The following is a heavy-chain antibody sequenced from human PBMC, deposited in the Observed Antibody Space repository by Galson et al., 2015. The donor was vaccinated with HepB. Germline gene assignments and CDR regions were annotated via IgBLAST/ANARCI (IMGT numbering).Heavy chain of an antibody. J-gene: IGHJ6*02. Sequence: QSGAEVKKPGGSLKISCKGSGYSFTNYWVGWVRQMPGKGLEWMGIIYPGDSDTRYSPSFQGQVTISADKSISTAYLQWSSLKASDTAIYYCVRHGVQFLGWLHMDVWGQGTTVIVSS. CDR3: VRHGVQFLGWLHMDV. V-gene: IGHV5-51*01. CDR1: GYSFTNYW. CDR2: IYPGDSDT. D-gene: IGHD3-3*01.